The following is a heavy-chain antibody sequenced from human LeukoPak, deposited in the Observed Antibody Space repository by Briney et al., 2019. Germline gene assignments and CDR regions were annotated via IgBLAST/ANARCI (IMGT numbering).Heavy chain of an antibody. CDR3: AKEDYDPPGMDV. CDR2: IDIGGGST. Sequence: GGSLRLSCAASGFTVSTYAMSWVRQAPGMGLQLVSAIDIGGGSTYSSDSVKGRFTISRDNSKNTLYLQMNSLRAEDTAVYYCAKEDYDPPGMDVWGQGTTVTVSS. CDR1: GFTVSTYA. D-gene: IGHD3-16*01. J-gene: IGHJ6*02. V-gene: IGHV3-23*01.